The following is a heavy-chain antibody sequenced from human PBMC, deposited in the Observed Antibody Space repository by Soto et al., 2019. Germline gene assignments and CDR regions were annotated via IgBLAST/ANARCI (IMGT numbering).Heavy chain of an antibody. CDR1: GGTVHNSA. D-gene: IGHD6-19*01. Sequence: QVQLVQSGAEVKKPGSSVKGSCKASGGTVHNSAISWVRQAPGQGLEWMGGIIVIFGPAIYAQKFQGRVTITADEPTKTAFLDLNILRSDDTAVYYCGRGGSWQKVDSWGPGTLVTASS. V-gene: IGHV1-69*01. CDR3: GRGGSWQKVDS. CDR2: IIVIFGPA. J-gene: IGHJ4*02.